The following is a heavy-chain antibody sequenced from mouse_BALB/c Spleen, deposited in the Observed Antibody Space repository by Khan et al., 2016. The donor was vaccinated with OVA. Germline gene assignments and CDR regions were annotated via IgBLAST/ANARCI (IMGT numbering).Heavy chain of an antibody. CDR1: GYTFTSYW. CDR3: ARSTTMITQLSY. D-gene: IGHD2-4*01. J-gene: IGHJ3*01. CDR2: INPTTGYT. Sequence: QVQLQQSGAELAKPGASVKMSCKASGYTFTSYWMHWVKQRPGQGLEWIGFINPTTGYTEYNQKFTDKATLTADKSSSTAYMQLSRLKSDDSACDYCARSTTMITQLSYWGQGTVVTVSA. V-gene: IGHV1-7*01.